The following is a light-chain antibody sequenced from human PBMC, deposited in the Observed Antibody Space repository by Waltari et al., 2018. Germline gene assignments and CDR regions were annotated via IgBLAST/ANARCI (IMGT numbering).Light chain of an antibody. CDR2: GSS. J-gene: IGKJ5*01. V-gene: IGKV3-15*01. Sequence: ETVMTQSPASLSVSPGEGAILSCRASPTVSTKLAWYQQKPGQAPRLLIFGSSTRATGIPARFSGSGSGTEFTLTISSLQSEDFAVYYCQQYNNWPPITFGQGTRLEIK. CDR1: PTVSTK. CDR3: QQYNNWPPIT.